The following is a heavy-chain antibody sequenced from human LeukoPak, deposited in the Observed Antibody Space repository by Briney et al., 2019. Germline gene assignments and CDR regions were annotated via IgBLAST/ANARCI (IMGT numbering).Heavy chain of an antibody. CDR3: ARDCIVVVPAAINGGYYYYYYYMDV. CDR2: ISWNSGSI. J-gene: IGHJ6*03. CDR1: GFTFDDYA. Sequence: SGRSLRLSCAASGFTFDDYAMHWVRQAPGKGLEWVSGISWNSGSIGYADSVKGRFTISRDNAKNSLYLQMNSLRAEDTAVYYCARDCIVVVPAAINGGYYYYYYYMDVWGKGTTVTVSS. D-gene: IGHD2-2*01. V-gene: IGHV3-9*01.